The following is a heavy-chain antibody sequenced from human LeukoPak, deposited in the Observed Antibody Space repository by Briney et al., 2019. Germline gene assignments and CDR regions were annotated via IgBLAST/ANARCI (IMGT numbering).Heavy chain of an antibody. J-gene: IGHJ4*02. D-gene: IGHD6-19*01. CDR3: ARRPYSSGWPLLDY. V-gene: IGHV4-34*01. Sequence: SETLSLTCTVSGGSISSYYWSWIRQPPGKGLEWIGEINHSGSTNYNPSLKSRVTISVDTSKNQFSLKLSSVTAADTAVYYCARRPYSSGWPLLDYWGQGTLVTVSS. CDR1: GGSISSYY. CDR2: INHSGST.